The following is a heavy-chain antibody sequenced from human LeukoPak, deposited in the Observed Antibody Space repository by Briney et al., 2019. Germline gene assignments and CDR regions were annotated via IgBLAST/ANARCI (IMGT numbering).Heavy chain of an antibody. V-gene: IGHV1-46*01. D-gene: IGHD3-10*01. CDR2: INPGGGST. CDR3: ARPAPTGVDAFDI. J-gene: IGHJ3*02. CDR1: GYTFTTYY. Sequence: ASVKVSCKASGYTFTTYYMHWVRQAPGQGLGWMGIINPGGGSTSYAQRLKGRVTMTSDTSASTVYMELSSLRSEDTAVYYCARPAPTGVDAFDIWGRGTLVTVSS.